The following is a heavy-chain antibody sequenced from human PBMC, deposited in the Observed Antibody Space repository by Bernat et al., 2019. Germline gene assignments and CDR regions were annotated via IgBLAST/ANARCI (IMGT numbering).Heavy chain of an antibody. D-gene: IGHD4-17*01. CDR1: GFTFSSYA. Sequence: EVQLLESGGGLVQPGGSLRLSCAASGFTFSSYAMSWVRQAPGKGLEWVSAISGSGGSTYYADSVKGRFTISRDNSKNTLYLQMNSLRAEDTAVYYCARGGGDHVFSYGMDVWGQGTTVTVSS. CDR3: ARGGGDHVFSYGMDV. CDR2: ISGSGGST. V-gene: IGHV3-23*01. J-gene: IGHJ6*02.